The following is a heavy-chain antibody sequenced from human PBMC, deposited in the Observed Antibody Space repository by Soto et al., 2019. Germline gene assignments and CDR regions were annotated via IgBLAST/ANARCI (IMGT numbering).Heavy chain of an antibody. V-gene: IGHV4-31*03. J-gene: IGHJ4*02. CDR1: GGSISSGGYY. Sequence: SETLSLTCTVSGGSISSGGYYWSWIRQHPGKGLEWIGYIYYSGSTYYNPSLKSRVTISVDTSKNQFSLKLSSVTAADTAVYYCARYSSVSGVNYFDYWGQGTLVTVSS. CDR2: IYYSGST. CDR3: ARYSSVSGVNYFDY. D-gene: IGHD3-10*01.